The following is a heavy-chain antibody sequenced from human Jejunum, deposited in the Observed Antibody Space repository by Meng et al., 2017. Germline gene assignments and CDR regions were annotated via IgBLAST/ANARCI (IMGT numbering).Heavy chain of an antibody. Sequence: QVQLQDSGTGLAKPSGTLSLTCAVSGGSIRSTNWWMWVRQPPGKGPEWIGDVFHTGSSNYSPSLRSRVTISVDKSKNQFSLNLSSVTAADTAVYFCARRGGAYSTGHFPHFDDWGQGTLVTVSS. D-gene: IGHD6-19*01. CDR2: VFHTGSS. V-gene: IGHV4-4*02. CDR1: GGSIRSTNW. CDR3: ARRGGAYSTGHFPHFDD. J-gene: IGHJ4*02.